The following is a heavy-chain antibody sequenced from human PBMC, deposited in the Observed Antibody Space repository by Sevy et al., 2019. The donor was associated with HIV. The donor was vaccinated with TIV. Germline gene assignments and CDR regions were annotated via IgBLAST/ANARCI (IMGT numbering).Heavy chain of an antibody. Sequence: GGSLRLSCAATGFTVNSNYMSWVRQAPGKGLEWVSIIYTGDNTYYTDSGKGRLTISRDNSKNTLYLQMNSLRAEDTAVYYCARLSVYYYDSDGYYTTGNAFDIWGQGTMVTVSS. J-gene: IGHJ3*02. CDR1: GFTVNSNY. V-gene: IGHV3-53*01. CDR2: IYTGDNT. CDR3: ARLSVYYYDSDGYYTTGNAFDI. D-gene: IGHD3-22*01.